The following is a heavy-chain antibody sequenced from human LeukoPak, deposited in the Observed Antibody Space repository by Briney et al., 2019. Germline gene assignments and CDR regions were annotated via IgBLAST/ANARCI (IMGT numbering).Heavy chain of an antibody. J-gene: IGHJ3*02. CDR2: IYYSGST. D-gene: IGHD1-26*01. CDR1: GGYISTYY. CDR3: ARGRIVEIGDAFDI. V-gene: IGHV4-59*01. Sequence: SETLSLICSVSGGYISTYYWIWFRQPPGKGLEWIGYIYYSGSTNYNPSLKSRVTISVDTSKNQFSLKLSSVTAADTAVYYCARGRIVEIGDAFDIWGQGTMVTVSS.